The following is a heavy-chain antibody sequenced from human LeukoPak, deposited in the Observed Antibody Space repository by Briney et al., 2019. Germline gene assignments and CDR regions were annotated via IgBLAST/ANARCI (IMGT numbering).Heavy chain of an antibody. V-gene: IGHV1-69*13. CDR2: IIPILGTA. Sequence: SVTVSCKASGGTFSSYAISWVRQAPGQGLEWMGGIIPILGTANYAQKFQGRVTITADESTSTAYMELSSLRSEDTAVYYCARGDVHYYYYGMDVWGQGTTVTVSS. CDR1: GGTFSSYA. D-gene: IGHD2-8*01. CDR3: ARGDVHYYYYGMDV. J-gene: IGHJ6*02.